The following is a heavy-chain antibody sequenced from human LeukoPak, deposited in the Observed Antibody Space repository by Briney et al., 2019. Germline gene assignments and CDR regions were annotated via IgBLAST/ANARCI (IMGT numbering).Heavy chain of an antibody. V-gene: IGHV4-38-2*02. CDR3: ARPLYYYDSSGRNDAFDI. J-gene: IGHJ3*02. CDR1: GYSISSGYY. Sequence: SETLSLTCTVSGYSISSGYYWGWIRQPPGKGLEWIGSIYHSGSTYYNPSLKSRVTISVDTSKNQFSLKLSSVTAADTAVYYCARPLYYYDSSGRNDAFDIWGLGTTVTVSS. D-gene: IGHD3-22*01. CDR2: IYHSGST.